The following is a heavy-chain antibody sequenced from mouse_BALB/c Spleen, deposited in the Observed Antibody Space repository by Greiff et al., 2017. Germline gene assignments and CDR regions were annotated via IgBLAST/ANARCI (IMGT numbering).Heavy chain of an antibody. CDR1: GFNIKDTY. CDR3: ARRYDDAMDY. D-gene: IGHD2-14*01. CDR2: IDPANGNT. J-gene: IGHJ4*01. Sequence: EVQLQQSGAELVKPGASVKLSCTASGFNIKDTYMHWVKQRPEQGLEWIGRIDPANGNTKYDPKFQGKATITADTSSNTAYLQLSSLTSEDTAVYYWARRYDDAMDYWGQGTSVTVSS. V-gene: IGHV14-3*02.